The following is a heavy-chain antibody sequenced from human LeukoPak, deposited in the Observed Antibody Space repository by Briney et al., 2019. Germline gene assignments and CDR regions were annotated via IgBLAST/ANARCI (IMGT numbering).Heavy chain of an antibody. V-gene: IGHV4-39*07. CDR3: ARGSAYGGAEYFQY. J-gene: IGHJ1*01. CDR1: GGSLSSYY. Sequence: SETLSLTCTVSGGSLSSYYWSWIRQPPGKGLEWIGSIYYSGSTYYNPSLKSRVTISVDASKNQFSLKLSSVTAADTAVYYCARGSAYGGAEYFQYWGQGTLVTVSS. CDR2: IYYSGST. D-gene: IGHD4-17*01.